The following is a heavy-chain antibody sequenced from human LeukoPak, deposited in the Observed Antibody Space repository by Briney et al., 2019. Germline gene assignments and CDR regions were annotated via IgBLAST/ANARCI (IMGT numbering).Heavy chain of an antibody. CDR1: GGSISSGGYS. V-gene: IGHV4-31*11. D-gene: IGHD6-13*01. CDR2: IYCSGST. CDR3: ARALAAAPDY. Sequence: PSETLSLTCAVSGGSISSGGYSWSWIRQHPGKGLEWIGYIYCSGSTYYNPSLKSRVTISVDTSKNQFSLKLSSVTAADTAVYYCARALAAAPDYWGQGTLVTVSS. J-gene: IGHJ4*02.